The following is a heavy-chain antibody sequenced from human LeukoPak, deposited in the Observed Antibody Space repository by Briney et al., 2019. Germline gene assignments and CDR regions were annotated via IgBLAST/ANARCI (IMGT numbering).Heavy chain of an antibody. CDR1: GYSFTSYW. D-gene: IGHD2-15*01. CDR2: IYPGDSDT. J-gene: IGHJ3*02. Sequence: GESLKISCKGSGYSFTSYWIGWVRQMPGKDLEWMGIIYPGDSDTSYSPSFQGQVTISADKSISTAYLQWSSLKASDTAMYYCAGRYCSGGSCYWADSFDIWGQGTMVTVSS. V-gene: IGHV5-51*01. CDR3: AGRYCSGGSCYWADSFDI.